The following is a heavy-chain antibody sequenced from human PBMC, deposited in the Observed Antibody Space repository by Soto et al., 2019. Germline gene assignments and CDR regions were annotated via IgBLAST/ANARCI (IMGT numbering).Heavy chain of an antibody. Sequence: QVQLVQSGAEVKKPGASVKVSCKASGYTFTSYDINWVRQATGQGLEWMGWMNPNSGNTGYAQKFQGRVTMTRNTSISTAYMELSSLRSEDTAVDYWARGFFRVRGVKGGWFDPCGQGTLVTVSS. D-gene: IGHD3-10*01. CDR1: GYTFTSYD. J-gene: IGHJ5*02. V-gene: IGHV1-8*01. CDR2: MNPNSGNT. CDR3: ARGFFRVRGVKGGWFDP.